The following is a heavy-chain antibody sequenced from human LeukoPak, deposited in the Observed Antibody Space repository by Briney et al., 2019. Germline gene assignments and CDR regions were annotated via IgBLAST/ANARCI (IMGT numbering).Heavy chain of an antibody. V-gene: IGHV7-4-1*02. CDR3: ARVSSSSWLDLSYYYYGMDV. J-gene: IGHJ6*02. Sequence: GASVKVSCTASGYTFTIYAMNWVRQAPGQGLEWMGWINTNTGNPTYAQGFTGRFVFSLDTSVSTAYLQISSLKAEDTAVYYCARVSSSSWLDLSYYYYGMDVWGQGTTVTVSS. CDR1: GYTFTIYA. D-gene: IGHD6-13*01. CDR2: INTNTGNP.